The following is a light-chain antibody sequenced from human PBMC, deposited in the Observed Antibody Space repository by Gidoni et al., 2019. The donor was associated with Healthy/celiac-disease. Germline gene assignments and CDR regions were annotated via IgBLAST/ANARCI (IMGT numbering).Light chain of an antibody. J-gene: IGKJ1*01. V-gene: IGKV2-28*01. Sequence: DIVLTQSPLSLPVTPGEPASISCRSSKSLLHSNGYNYLDWYLQKPGQSPQLLIYLGSNRASGVPDRFSGSGSGTDFTLKSSRVEAEDVGVYYCMQALQTPWTFGQGTKVEIK. CDR3: MQALQTPWT. CDR1: KSLLHSNGYNY. CDR2: LGS.